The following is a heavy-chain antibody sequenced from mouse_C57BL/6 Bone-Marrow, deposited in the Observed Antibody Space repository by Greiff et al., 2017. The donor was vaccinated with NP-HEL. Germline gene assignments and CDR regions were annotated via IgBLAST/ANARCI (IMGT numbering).Heavy chain of an antibody. V-gene: IGHV1-62-2*01. D-gene: IGHD2-4*01. J-gene: IGHJ3*01. CDR3: ARDYDAGAWFAY. CDR2: FYPGSGSI. Sequence: QVQLQQSGAELVKPGESVKLSCKASGYTFTEYTIHWVKQRSGQGLEWIGWFYPGSGSIKYNEKFKDKATLTEDKSSSTDYMELSRLTSEDSAVYFCARDYDAGAWFAYWGQGTLVTVSA. CDR1: GYTFTEYT.